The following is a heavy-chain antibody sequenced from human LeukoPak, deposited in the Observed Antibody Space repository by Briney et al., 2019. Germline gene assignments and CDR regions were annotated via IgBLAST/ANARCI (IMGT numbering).Heavy chain of an antibody. V-gene: IGHV1-69*13. CDR1: GGTFSSYA. CDR2: IIPIFGTA. Sequence: GASVKVSCKASGGTFSSYAISWVRQAPGQGLEWMGGIIPIFGTANYAQKFQGRVTITADESTSTAYMELSSLRSEDTAVHYCAREDGYNLDYWGQGTLVTVSS. CDR3: AREDGYNLDY. J-gene: IGHJ4*02. D-gene: IGHD5-24*01.